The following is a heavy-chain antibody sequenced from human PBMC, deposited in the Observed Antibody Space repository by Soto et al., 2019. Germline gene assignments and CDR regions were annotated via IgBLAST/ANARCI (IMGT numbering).Heavy chain of an antibody. CDR1: GYTFTSYD. Sequence: ASVKVSCKASGYTFTSYDINWVRQATGQGLEWMGWMNPNSGNTGYAQKFQGRVTMTRNTSISTAYMELSSLRSEDTAVYYCARGIAVAGIMGVDYWGQGTLITVSS. J-gene: IGHJ4*02. CDR3: ARGIAVAGIMGVDY. CDR2: MNPNSGNT. D-gene: IGHD6-19*01. V-gene: IGHV1-8*01.